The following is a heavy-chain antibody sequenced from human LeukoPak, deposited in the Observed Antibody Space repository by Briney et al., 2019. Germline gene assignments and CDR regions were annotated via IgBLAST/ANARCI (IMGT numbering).Heavy chain of an antibody. CDR3: ARGPITTRSHFDY. Sequence: GASVKVSCKASGGTFSSYAISWVRQAPGQGLEWMGGIIPIFGTANYAQKFQGRVTITADESTSTAYMELCSLRSEDTAVYYCARGPITTRSHFDYWGQGTLVTVSS. CDR2: IIPIFGTA. J-gene: IGHJ4*02. CDR1: GGTFSSYA. V-gene: IGHV1-69*13. D-gene: IGHD3-22*01.